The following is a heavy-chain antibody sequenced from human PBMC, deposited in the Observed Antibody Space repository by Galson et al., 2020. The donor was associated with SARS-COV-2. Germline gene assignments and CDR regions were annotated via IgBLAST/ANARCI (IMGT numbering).Heavy chain of an antibody. D-gene: IGHD3-3*01. CDR2: IYHSGST. CDR1: GYSISSGYY. V-gene: IGHV4-38-2*02. J-gene: IGHJ4*02. CDR3: AREGSTYYDFWSCYPPPDY. Sequence: SETLSLTCAVSGYSISSGYYWGWIRQPPGKGLEWIGSIYHSGSTYYNPSLKSRVTISVDTSKNQFSLKLSSVTAADTAVYYCAREGSTYYDFWSCYPPPDYWGQGTLVTVSS.